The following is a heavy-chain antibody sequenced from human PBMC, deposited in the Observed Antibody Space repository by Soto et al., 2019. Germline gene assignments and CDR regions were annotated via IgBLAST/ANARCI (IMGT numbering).Heavy chain of an antibody. V-gene: IGHV3-21*06. D-gene: IGHD3-10*01. Sequence: PVGSLRLSCASSVFMFSAYTMNWVRQAPGKGLEWLSSISDDSSYIDYADSLRGRFTVSRDNARNSLYLQIDSLGVEDTAVYYCATHYYFKHWGPGTLVTVSS. CDR3: ATHYYFKH. CDR1: VFMFSAYT. CDR2: ISDDSSYI. J-gene: IGHJ1*01.